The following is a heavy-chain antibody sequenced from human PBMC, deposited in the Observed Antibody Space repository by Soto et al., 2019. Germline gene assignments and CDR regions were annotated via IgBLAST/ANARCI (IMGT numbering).Heavy chain of an antibody. V-gene: IGHV3-23*01. CDR1: GFTFSTHA. D-gene: IGHD3-3*01. Sequence: GGSLRLSCAASGFTFSTHAMTWVRQAPGKGLEWVSGISGSGSATYYADSVKGRFTISRDNSENTLYLQMNSLRAEDTAVYYCAKDLHYDFWSGYSNWFDSWGQGTLVTVSS. J-gene: IGHJ5*01. CDR3: AKDLHYDFWSGYSNWFDS. CDR2: ISGSGSAT.